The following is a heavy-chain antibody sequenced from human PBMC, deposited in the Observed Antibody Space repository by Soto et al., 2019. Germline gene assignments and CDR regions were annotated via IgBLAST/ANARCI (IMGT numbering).Heavy chain of an antibody. CDR2: LNSDGSST. J-gene: IGHJ3*01. D-gene: IGHD1-26*01. CDR3: ARDAWVDAFDF. Sequence: EVQLVESGGGLVQPGGSLRLSCAASGFTFSSYWMHWVRQAPGKGLVWVSLLNSDGSSTSYADSVKCRFTISRDNAKNALNPQMNSLSTEETAVYYFARDAWVDAFDFWGRRTMGAGSS. V-gene: IGHV3-74*01. CDR1: GFTFSSYW.